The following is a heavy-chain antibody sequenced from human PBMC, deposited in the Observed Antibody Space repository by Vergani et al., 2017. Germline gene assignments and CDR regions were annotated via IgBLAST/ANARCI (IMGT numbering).Heavy chain of an antibody. CDR1: GFTFSSYS. CDR2: ISSSSSYI. D-gene: IGHD3-22*01. J-gene: IGHJ4*02. V-gene: IGHV3-21*01. CDR3: ARGSPPTMIVDS. Sequence: EVQLVESGGGLVKPGGSLRLSCAASGFTFSSYSMNWVRQAPGKGLEWVSSISSSSSYIYYADSVKGRFTISRDNAKNSLYLQMNSLRAEDTAVYYCARGSPPTMIVDSWGQGTLVTVSS.